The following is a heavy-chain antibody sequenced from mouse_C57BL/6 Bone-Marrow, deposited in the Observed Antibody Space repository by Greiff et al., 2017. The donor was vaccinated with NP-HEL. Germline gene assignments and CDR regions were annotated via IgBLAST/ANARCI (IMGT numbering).Heavy chain of an antibody. CDR3: ATGSSYIYYFDY. V-gene: IGHV14-2*01. CDR1: GFNIKDYY. J-gene: IGHJ2*01. CDR2: IDPEDGET. D-gene: IGHD1-1*01. Sequence: VHVKQSGAELVKPGASVKLSCTASGFNIKDYYMHWVKQRTEQGLEWIGRIDPEDGETKYAPKFQGEATITADTSSNTAYLQLSSLTSEDTAVYYCATGSSYIYYFDYWGQGTTLTVSS.